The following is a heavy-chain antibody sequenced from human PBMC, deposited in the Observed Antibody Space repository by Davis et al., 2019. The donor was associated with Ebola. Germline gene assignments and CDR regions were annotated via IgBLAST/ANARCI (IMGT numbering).Heavy chain of an antibody. CDR2: VYYGGST. CDR3: ARTDRVCSGGICYPGEDFDG. CDR1: GGSISGYY. J-gene: IGHJ4*02. D-gene: IGHD2-15*01. V-gene: IGHV4-59*13. Sequence: MPSETLSLTCTVSGGSISGYYWSWIRQPPGKGLEWIGYVYYGGSTDYNPSLKSRVTMSVDTSKSQFSLKLSSVTAADTAVYDCARTDRVCSGGICYPGEDFDGWGQGTLVTVSS.